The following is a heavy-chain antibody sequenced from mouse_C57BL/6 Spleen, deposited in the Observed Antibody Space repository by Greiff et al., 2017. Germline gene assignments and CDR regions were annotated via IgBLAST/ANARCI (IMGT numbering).Heavy chain of an antibody. CDR2: IYPGDGDT. Sequence: QVQLQQSGAELVKPGASVKISCKASGYAFSSYWMNWVKQRPGKGLEWIGQIYPGDGDTNYNGKFKGKATRTADKSSSPAYMQLSSQTSADSAVYFYARYYGSHWYFDVWGTGTTVTVSS. J-gene: IGHJ1*03. D-gene: IGHD1-1*01. V-gene: IGHV1-80*01. CDR1: GYAFSSYW. CDR3: ARYYGSHWYFDV.